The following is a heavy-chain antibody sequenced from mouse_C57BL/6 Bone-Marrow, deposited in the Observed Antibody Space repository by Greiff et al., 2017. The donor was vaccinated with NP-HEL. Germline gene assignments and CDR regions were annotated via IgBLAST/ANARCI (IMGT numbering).Heavy chain of an antibody. CDR3: ARSGLRQERPWFAY. J-gene: IGHJ3*01. D-gene: IGHD2-4*01. V-gene: IGHV1-64*01. CDR2: IHPNSGST. CDR1: GYTFTSYW. Sequence: QVQLKQPGAELVKPGASVKLSCKASGYTFTSYWMHWVKQRPGQGLEWIGMIHPNSGSTNYNEKFKSKATLTVDKSSSTAYMQLSSLTSEDSAVYYCARSGLRQERPWFAYWGQGTLVTVSA.